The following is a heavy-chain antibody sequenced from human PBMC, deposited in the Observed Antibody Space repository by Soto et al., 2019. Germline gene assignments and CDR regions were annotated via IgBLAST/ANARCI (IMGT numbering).Heavy chain of an antibody. Sequence: SETLSLTCTVSGGSISSYYWSWIRQPPGKGLEWIGYIYYSGSTNYNPSLKSRVTISVDTSKNQFSLKLSSVTAADTAVYYCARVGAYYHFWSGSYIGSYYFDYWGQGTLVTVSS. CDR1: GGSISSYY. J-gene: IGHJ4*02. V-gene: IGHV4-59*01. D-gene: IGHD3-3*01. CDR3: ARVGAYYHFWSGSYIGSYYFDY. CDR2: IYYSGST.